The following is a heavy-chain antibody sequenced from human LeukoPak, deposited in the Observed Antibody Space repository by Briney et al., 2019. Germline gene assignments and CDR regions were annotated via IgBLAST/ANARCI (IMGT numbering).Heavy chain of an antibody. V-gene: IGHV4-61*02. J-gene: IGHJ5*02. CDR3: ARGWGSTSCFDP. D-gene: IGHD2-2*01. Sequence: TSETLSLTRTVSGGSISSGSYYWSWIRQPAGKGLEWIGRIYTSGSTNYNPSLKSRVTISVDTSKNQFSLKLSSVTAADTAVYYCARGWGSTSCFDPWGQGTLVTVSS. CDR2: IYTSGST. CDR1: GGSISSGSYY.